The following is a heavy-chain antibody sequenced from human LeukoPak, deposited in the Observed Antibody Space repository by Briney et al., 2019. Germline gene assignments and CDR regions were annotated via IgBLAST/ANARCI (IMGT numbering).Heavy chain of an antibody. CDR3: AKRNVLRDLDY. CDR1: GFTFDDYG. J-gene: IGHJ4*02. Sequence: GGSLRLSCAASGFTFDDYGMSWVRQAPGKGLEWVSAISGSGGSTYYADSVKGRFTISRDNSKNTLYLQMNSLRAEDTAVYYCAKRNVLRDLDYWGQGTLVTVSS. D-gene: IGHD3-3*01. CDR2: ISGSGGST. V-gene: IGHV3-23*01.